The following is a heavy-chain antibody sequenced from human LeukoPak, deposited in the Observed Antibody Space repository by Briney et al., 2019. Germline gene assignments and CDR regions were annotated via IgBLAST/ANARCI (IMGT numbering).Heavy chain of an antibody. J-gene: IGHJ4*02. CDR2: ISGSGGRT. D-gene: IGHD2-15*01. V-gene: IGHV3-23*01. CDR3: AKQAEDFGDSKTDY. Sequence: GGSLRLSCAASGFTFSSYAMSWVRQAPGKGLEWVSVISGSGGRTYYAGSVKGRFTISRDNSKNTLYLQMSSLRVEDTAIYYCAKQAEDFGDSKTDYWGQGTLVTVSS. CDR1: GFTFSSYA.